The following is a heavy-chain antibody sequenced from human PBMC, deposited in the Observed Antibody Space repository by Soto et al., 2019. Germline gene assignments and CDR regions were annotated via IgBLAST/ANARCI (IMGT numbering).Heavy chain of an antibody. D-gene: IGHD1-26*01. J-gene: IGHJ4*02. CDR1: GFIFSRHW. CDR2: IKHDGTET. V-gene: IGHV3-7*05. CDR3: ARYRGWFIDY. Sequence: VQLVESGGDLVRPGGSLRLSCAASGFIFSRHWMTWVRQAPGKGLEWVANIKHDGTETYLVDSVRGRLTISRDNAKNSVYLQMNSLRDEDTAVYYCARYRGWFIDYWGQGTLVTVSS.